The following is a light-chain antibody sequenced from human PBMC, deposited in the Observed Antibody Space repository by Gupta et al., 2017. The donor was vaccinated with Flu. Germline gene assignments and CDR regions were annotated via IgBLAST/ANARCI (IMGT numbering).Light chain of an antibody. CDR3: AAWDDGLSGPV. J-gene: IGLJ3*02. CDR2: GDH. V-gene: IGLV1-47*01. CDR1: ISNVGTNY. Sequence: QSVVTQTPSVSGTPGQRVIISCSGSISNVGTNYVHWYQRVPGTAPRLLIHGDHQRPSGVPDRFSGYKSGTSASRAISGLRAEEEADYYCAAWDDGLSGPVCGGGTKVTVL.